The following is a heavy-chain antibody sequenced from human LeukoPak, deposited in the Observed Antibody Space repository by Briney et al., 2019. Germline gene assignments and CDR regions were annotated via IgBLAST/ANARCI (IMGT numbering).Heavy chain of an antibody. CDR1: GYTFTSYY. J-gene: IGHJ4*02. CDR2: INPSGGST. Sequence: ASVKVSCKASGYTFTSYYMHWVRQAPGQGLEWMGIINPSGGSTSYAQKFQGRVTMTRDTSTNTVYMELSSLRSEDTAVYFCARAALSDYYFNYWGQGTLVTVSS. V-gene: IGHV1-46*01. CDR3: ARAALSDYYFNY.